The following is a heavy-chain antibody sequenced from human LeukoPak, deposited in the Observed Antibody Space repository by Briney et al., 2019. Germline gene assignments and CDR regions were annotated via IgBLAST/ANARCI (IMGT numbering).Heavy chain of an antibody. J-gene: IGHJ4*02. Sequence: GESLRISCKGSGYSFTSYWMSWVLQMPGKGLEWMGRIDPSDSYTNYSPSFQGHVTISADKSISTAYLQWSSLKASDTAMYYCARSYGSGSYRKAYWGQGTLVTVSS. CDR2: IDPSDSYT. CDR1: GYSFTSYW. CDR3: ARSYGSGSYRKAY. V-gene: IGHV5-10-1*01. D-gene: IGHD3-10*01.